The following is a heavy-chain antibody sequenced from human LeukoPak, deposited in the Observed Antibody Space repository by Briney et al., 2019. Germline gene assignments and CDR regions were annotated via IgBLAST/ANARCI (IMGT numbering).Heavy chain of an antibody. D-gene: IGHD6-13*01. J-gene: IGHJ5*02. Sequence: PSETLSLTCTVSGGSISSYYWSWIRQPAGKGLEWIGRIYTSGSTNYNPSLKSRVTMSVDTSKNQFSLKLSSVTAADTAVYYCARGLPSSSWYTCWFDPWGQGTLVTVSS. CDR3: ARGLPSSSWYTCWFDP. V-gene: IGHV4-4*07. CDR2: IYTSGST. CDR1: GGSISSYY.